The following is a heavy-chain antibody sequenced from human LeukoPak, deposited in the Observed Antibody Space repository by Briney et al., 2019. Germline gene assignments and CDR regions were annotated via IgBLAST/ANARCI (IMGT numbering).Heavy chain of an antibody. J-gene: IGHJ4*02. CDR3: AKVQKRYFDWLLPFDYFDY. CDR2: ISGSGGNT. D-gene: IGHD3-9*01. CDR1: GFTFSSYG. Sequence: PGGSLRLSCAASGFTFSSYGMSWVRQAPGKGLEWVSAISGSGGNTYYADSVKGRFTISRDNSKNMLYLQMNSLRAEDTGVYYCAKVQKRYFDWLLPFDYFDYWGQGTLVTVSS. V-gene: IGHV3-23*01.